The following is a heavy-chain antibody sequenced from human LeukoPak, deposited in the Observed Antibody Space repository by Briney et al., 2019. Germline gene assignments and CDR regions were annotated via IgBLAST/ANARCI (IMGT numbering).Heavy chain of an antibody. D-gene: IGHD2-15*01. Sequence: GRSLRLSCAASGFTFSSYGMPWVRQAPGKGLEWVAVIWYDGSNKYYADSVKGRFTISRDNSKNTLYLQMNSLRAEDTAVYYCARVSRYCSGGSCPKRANYYYYGMDVWGQGTTVTVSS. CDR2: IWYDGSNK. CDR3: ARVSRYCSGGSCPKRANYYYYGMDV. V-gene: IGHV3-33*01. J-gene: IGHJ6*02. CDR1: GFTFSSYG.